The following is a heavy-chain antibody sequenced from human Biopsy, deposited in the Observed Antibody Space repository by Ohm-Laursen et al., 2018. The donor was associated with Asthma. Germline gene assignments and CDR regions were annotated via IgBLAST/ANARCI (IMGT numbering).Heavy chain of an antibody. D-gene: IGHD4-17*01. J-gene: IGHJ6*02. CDR1: GGYTGSSDHH. V-gene: IGHV4-30-4*01. Sequence: TLSLTCGVSGGYTGSSDHHWAWIRQAPGKGLEWIGFVFWSGSTHYSRSLERRVSISIDTATNEFSMKLWSVTPADTAAYFCARVVSYGDIYFGIDVWGPGNTVVVS. CDR3: ARVVSYGDIYFGIDV. CDR2: VFWSGST.